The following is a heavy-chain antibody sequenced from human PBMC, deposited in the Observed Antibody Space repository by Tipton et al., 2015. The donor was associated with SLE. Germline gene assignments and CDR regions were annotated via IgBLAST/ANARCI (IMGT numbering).Heavy chain of an antibody. CDR1: GFTFTNDA. D-gene: IGHD5-12*01. J-gene: IGHJ4*02. CDR3: ARDRVDDIEAMFDY. V-gene: IGHV3-23*03. CDR2: IYSDGDP. Sequence: SLRLSCEASGFTFTNDAMSWVRQAPGKGLEWVSMIYSDGDPHYADYVKGRFTISRDNSKNTLYLHISSLRLEDTAVYYCARDRVDDIEAMFDYWGQGTLVTVSS.